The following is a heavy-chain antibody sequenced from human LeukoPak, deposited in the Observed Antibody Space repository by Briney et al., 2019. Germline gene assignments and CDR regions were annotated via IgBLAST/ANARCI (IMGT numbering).Heavy chain of an antibody. CDR1: GGSISSGGYS. V-gene: IGHV4-30-2*01. CDR2: IYHSGST. D-gene: IGHD2-2*03. CDR3: ARGFGYCSSTSCYNWFDP. J-gene: IGHJ5*02. Sequence: PSQTLSLTCAVSGGSISSGGYSWSWIRQPPGKGLEWIGYIYHSGSTYYNPSLKSRVTISVDRSKNQFSLKLSSVTAADTAVYYCARGFGYCSSTSCYNWFDPWGQGTLVTVSS.